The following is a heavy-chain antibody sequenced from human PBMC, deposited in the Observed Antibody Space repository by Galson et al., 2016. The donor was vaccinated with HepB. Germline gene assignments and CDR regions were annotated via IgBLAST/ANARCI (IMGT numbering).Heavy chain of an antibody. V-gene: IGHV3-74*01. J-gene: IGHJ4*02. Sequence: SLRLSCAASGFTFSRYWMHWVRQVPGKGLVWVSRIKSDGSSRNYADSVKGRFTISRDNAESTLYLQMNSLRVEDTALYYCAVSMGGAFDWYDYLDYWGQETLVAVTS. CDR3: AVSMGGAFDWYDYLDY. CDR1: GFTFSRYW. D-gene: IGHD3-9*01. CDR2: IKSDGSSR.